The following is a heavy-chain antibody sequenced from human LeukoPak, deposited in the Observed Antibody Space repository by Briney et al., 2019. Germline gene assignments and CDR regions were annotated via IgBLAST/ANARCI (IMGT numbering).Heavy chain of an antibody. Sequence: GSLRLSCAASGFTVSGNDMTWVRQAPGKGLEWIGYVYYSGSTNYNPSLKSRVTISLDTSKNQFSLRLSSVTAADTAVYYCARESTVTTMWTAFDIWGQGTMVTVSS. J-gene: IGHJ3*02. CDR1: GFTVSGND. D-gene: IGHD4-17*01. V-gene: IGHV4-59*02. CDR3: ARESTVTTMWTAFDI. CDR2: VYYSGST.